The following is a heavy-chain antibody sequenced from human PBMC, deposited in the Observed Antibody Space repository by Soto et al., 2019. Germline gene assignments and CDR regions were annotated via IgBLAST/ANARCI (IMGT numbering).Heavy chain of an antibody. CDR2: MSYDGSNE. Sequence: QVQLVESGGGVVQLGRSLRLSCAASGFTFSHYAMHWVRQAPGKGLEWVALMSYDGSNEYYADSVKGRFIISRDNSKNALYLQMNSLRAEDTAVYYCAKDGSHNFDYWGQGTLVTVSS. V-gene: IGHV3-30*18. J-gene: IGHJ4*02. D-gene: IGHD1-26*01. CDR3: AKDGSHNFDY. CDR1: GFTFSHYA.